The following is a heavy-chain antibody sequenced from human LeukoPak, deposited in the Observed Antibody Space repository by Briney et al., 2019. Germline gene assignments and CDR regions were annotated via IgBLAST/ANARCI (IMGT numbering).Heavy chain of an antibody. CDR1: GGTFSSYA. D-gene: IGHD4-23*01. CDR3: AKDIVYGGNSYYYGMDV. V-gene: IGHV1-69*10. J-gene: IGHJ6*02. CDR2: NIPIRGIA. Sequence: GASVKVLCKAFGGTFSSYANSWVRQAPGEGLEWMGGNIPIRGIANYAHKFQGRVTITGDKSKSTVYMELSSLSAGDTAVYYCAKDIVYGGNSYYYGMDVWGQGTTVTVSS.